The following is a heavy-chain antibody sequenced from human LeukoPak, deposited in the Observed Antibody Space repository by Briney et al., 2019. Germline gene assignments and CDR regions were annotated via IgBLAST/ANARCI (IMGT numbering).Heavy chain of an antibody. Sequence: GGSLRLSCAASGLTFSSHSMNWVRQAPGKGLEWVAAISSSSRDIFYADSVKGRFSISRDNTQNSLSLRMNSLRAEDTAVYYCVREAAATLFDYWGQGTLVTVSS. J-gene: IGHJ4*02. D-gene: IGHD1-26*01. V-gene: IGHV3-21*01. CDR3: VREAAATLFDY. CDR2: ISSSSRDI. CDR1: GLTFSSHS.